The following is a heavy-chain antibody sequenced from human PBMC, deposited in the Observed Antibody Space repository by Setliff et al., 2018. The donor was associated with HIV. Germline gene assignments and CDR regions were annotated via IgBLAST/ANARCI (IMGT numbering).Heavy chain of an antibody. D-gene: IGHD3-9*01. Sequence: PGGSLRLSCAASGFTSSNYSMNWVRQTPGKGLEWVSSISASATYIYYADSVKGRFTISRDNAENSLYLQMNSLRAEDAAVYYCARDNGRYFDRGWFDPWGQGALVTVSS. J-gene: IGHJ5*02. CDR3: ARDNGRYFDRGWFDP. CDR2: ISASATYI. V-gene: IGHV3-21*01. CDR1: GFTSSNYS.